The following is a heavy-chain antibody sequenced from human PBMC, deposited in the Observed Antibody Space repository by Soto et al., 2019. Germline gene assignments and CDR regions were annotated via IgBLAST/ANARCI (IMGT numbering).Heavy chain of an antibody. D-gene: IGHD3-22*01. CDR1: GGTLSRCS. Sequence: SVKVSCKASGGTLSRCSISWVRQAPGQGLEWIGGIIPIFGTANYAQKFQGRVTITADESTSTAYMELSSLRSEDTAVYYCARDYYDSSGYYYADYWGQGTLVTVSS. CDR2: IIPIFGTA. CDR3: ARDYYDSSGYYYADY. J-gene: IGHJ4*02. V-gene: IGHV1-69*13.